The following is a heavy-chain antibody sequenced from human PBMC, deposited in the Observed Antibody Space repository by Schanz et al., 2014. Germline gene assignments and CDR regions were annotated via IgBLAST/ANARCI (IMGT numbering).Heavy chain of an antibody. CDR2: ISGRSGTT. CDR1: GFTFSNYA. CDR3: ARDHQWLARYYMDV. Sequence: EVQLVESGGGLVKPGGSLRLSCAASGFTFSNYAMSWVRQAPGKGLEWVSTISGRSGTTNYADSVKGRFSISRENSKSILYLQMNSLRAEDTAVYYCARDHQWLARYYMDVWGKGTTVTVSS. D-gene: IGHD6-19*01. V-gene: IGHV3-23*04. J-gene: IGHJ6*03.